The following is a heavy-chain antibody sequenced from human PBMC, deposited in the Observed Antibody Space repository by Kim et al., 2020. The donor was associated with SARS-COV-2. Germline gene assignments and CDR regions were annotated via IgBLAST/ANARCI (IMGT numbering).Heavy chain of an antibody. CDR2: IYQSGST. V-gene: IGHV4-4*02. D-gene: IGHD3-10*01. CDR1: GGSISSSNW. J-gene: IGHJ3*02. CDR3: ARDRSTGGVYGSGSYWGGRKTFDI. Sequence: SETLSLTCAVSGGSISSSNWWSWVRQPPGKGLEWIGEIYQSGSTNYNPSLKSRVTISVDKSKNQFSLKLSSVTAADTAVYYCARDRSTGGVYGSGSYWGGRKTFDIWGQGTMVTVSS.